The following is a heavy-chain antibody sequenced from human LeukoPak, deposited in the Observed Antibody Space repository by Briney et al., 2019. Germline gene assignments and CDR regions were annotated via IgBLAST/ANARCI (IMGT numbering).Heavy chain of an antibody. CDR1: GYTFTSYY. D-gene: IGHD4-23*01. CDR3: ATTASVVTSPPH. Sequence: ASVKVSCKASGYTFTSYYMHWVRQAPGQGLEWMGIINPSGGSTSYAQKFQGRVTMTRDTSTSTVYMELSSLRSEDTAVYYCATTASVVTSPPHWGQGTLVTVSS. V-gene: IGHV1-46*01. CDR2: INPSGGST. J-gene: IGHJ4*02.